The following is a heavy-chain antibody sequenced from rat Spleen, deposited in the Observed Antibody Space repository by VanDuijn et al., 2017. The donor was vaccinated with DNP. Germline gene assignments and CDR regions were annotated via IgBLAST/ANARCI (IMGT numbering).Heavy chain of an antibody. CDR1: GFTFSDYN. CDR3: ARSNYGGGSFAY. D-gene: IGHD1-11*01. Sequence: EVHLVESGGGLVQPGRSLKLSCAASGFTFSDYNMAWVRQAPKKGLEWVATISASGGSTSYRDSVKGRFTISRDNARSTLYLQMDSLQTEDTAMYFCARSNYGGGSFAYWGQGTLVTVSS. V-gene: IGHV5-7*01. J-gene: IGHJ3*01. CDR2: ISASGGST.